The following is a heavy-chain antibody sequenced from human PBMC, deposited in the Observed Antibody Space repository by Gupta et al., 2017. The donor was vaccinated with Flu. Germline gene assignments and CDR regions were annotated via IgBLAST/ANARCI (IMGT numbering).Heavy chain of an antibody. V-gene: IGHV1-69*01. J-gene: IGHJ3*02. CDR2: IIPIFGTA. D-gene: IGHD3-22*01. CDR3: ARASGYSSGYYT. Sequence: VRQAPGQGLEWMGGIIPIFGTANYAQKFQGRVTITADESTSTAYMELSSLRSEDTAVYYCARASGYSSGYYTWGQGTMVTVSS.